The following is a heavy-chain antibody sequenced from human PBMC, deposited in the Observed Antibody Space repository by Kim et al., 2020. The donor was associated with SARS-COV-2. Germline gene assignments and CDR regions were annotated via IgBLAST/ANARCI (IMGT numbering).Heavy chain of an antibody. V-gene: IGHV3-30*04. CDR1: GFTFSSYI. Sequence: GGSLRLSCAASGFTFSSYIMHWFRQAPGKGLEWVAFISHDEANKYYADSVKGRFTVSRDNSKTTLYLQMNSLRAEDTAVYYCARSYYDNSGPDYWGQGTLVTVSS. D-gene: IGHD3-22*01. CDR2: ISHDEANK. CDR3: ARSYYDNSGPDY. J-gene: IGHJ4*02.